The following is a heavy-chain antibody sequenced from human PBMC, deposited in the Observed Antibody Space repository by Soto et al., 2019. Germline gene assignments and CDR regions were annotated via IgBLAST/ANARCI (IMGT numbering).Heavy chain of an antibody. V-gene: IGHV4-31*03. CDR2: IYYSGNT. CDR1: GVSVSSDIYY. CDR3: ARYPVVVVPAANYGLDV. J-gene: IGHJ6*02. D-gene: IGHD2-2*01. Sequence: TLSLTCSVSGVSVSSDIYYWSWIRHHPGKGLEWIGYIYYSGNTYYNPSLGGRVTISLDTSKNHFSLRLRSVTPADTAVYYCARYPVVVVPAANYGLDVWGQGTTVTVS.